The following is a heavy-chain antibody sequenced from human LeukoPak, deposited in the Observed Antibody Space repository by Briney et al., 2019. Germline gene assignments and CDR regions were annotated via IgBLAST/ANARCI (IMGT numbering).Heavy chain of an antibody. D-gene: IGHD3-22*01. CDR1: GGTFSSYA. Sequence: SVKVSCKASGGTFSSYAISWVRQAPGQGLEWMGGIIPIFGTANYAQKFQGRVTITADESTSTAYMELSSLRSEDTAVYYCARSRITMIVVVNYYFDYWGQGTLVTVSS. V-gene: IGHV1-69*01. CDR2: IIPIFGTA. J-gene: IGHJ4*02. CDR3: ARSRITMIVVVNYYFDY.